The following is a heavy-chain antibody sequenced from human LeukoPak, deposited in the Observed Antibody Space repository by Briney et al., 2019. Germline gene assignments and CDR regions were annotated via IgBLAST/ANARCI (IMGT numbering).Heavy chain of an antibody. CDR2: VYYTGTT. J-gene: IGHJ4*02. CDR3: ARRAVVAAAVSYFDY. V-gene: IGHV4-39*01. D-gene: IGHD2-2*01. CDR1: GGPISNRTCY. Sequence: SETLSLTCSVSGGPISNRTCYWGWIRQPPGKGLEWIGGVYYTGTTYYSPSLNSRVTVSIDTSNKQFSLRLTSVTTADTAVYYCARRAVVAAAVSYFDYWGQGILVTVSS.